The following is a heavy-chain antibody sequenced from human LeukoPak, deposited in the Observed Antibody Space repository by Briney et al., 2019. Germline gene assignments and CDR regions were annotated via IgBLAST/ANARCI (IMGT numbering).Heavy chain of an antibody. V-gene: IGHV4-31*03. J-gene: IGHJ4*02. CDR2: IYYTGGT. D-gene: IGHD5-12*01. CDR3: ASQGGSDYA. CDR1: GGSISSGGYY. Sequence: PSETLSLTCIVSGGSISSGGYYWSWVRQHPGKGLEWIGYIYYTGGTYYNPSLKSRVTISVDTSKNHFSLKLSSVTAADTAVYYCASQGGSDYAWGQGTLVTVSS.